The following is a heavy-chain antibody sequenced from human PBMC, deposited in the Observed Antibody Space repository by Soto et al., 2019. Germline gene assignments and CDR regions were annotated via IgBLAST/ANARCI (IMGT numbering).Heavy chain of an antibody. V-gene: IGHV3-30*18. D-gene: IGHD7-27*01. J-gene: IGHJ4*02. CDR2: ISYDGSNK. CDR1: GFTFSSYG. CDR3: AKGGRNPTGDAAED. Sequence: QVQLVESGGGVVQPGRSLRLSCAASGFTFSSYGMHWVRQAPGKGLEWVAVISYDGSNKYYADSVKGRFTISRDNSKNTLYLQMNSLRAEDTAVYYCAKGGRNPTGDAAEDWGQGTLVTVSS.